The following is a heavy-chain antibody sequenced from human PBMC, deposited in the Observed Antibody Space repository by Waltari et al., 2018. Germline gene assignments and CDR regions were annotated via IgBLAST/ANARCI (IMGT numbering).Heavy chain of an antibody. CDR2: ISSSSSYI. Sequence: EVQLVESGGGLVKPGGSLRPPCAASGFTFSSYSLSWVRQAPGKGLAWVSSISSSSSYIYYADSVKGRFTISRDNAKNSLYLQMNSLRAEDTAVYYCARDLYDYVWGSYRFFDYWGQGTLVAVSS. V-gene: IGHV3-21*01. J-gene: IGHJ4*02. CDR1: GFTFSSYS. CDR3: ARDLYDYVWGSYRFFDY. D-gene: IGHD3-16*02.